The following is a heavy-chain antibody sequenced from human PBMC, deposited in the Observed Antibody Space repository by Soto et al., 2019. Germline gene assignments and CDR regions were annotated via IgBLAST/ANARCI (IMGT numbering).Heavy chain of an antibody. V-gene: IGHV3-23*01. J-gene: IGHJ4*02. CDR1: GFTFSSYA. Sequence: GESLKISCAASGFTFSSYAMSWVRQAPGKGLEWVSAISGSGGSTYYADSVKGRFTISRDNSKNTLYLQMNSLRAEDTAVYYCAKDYRTGDFWSGYINYFDYWGQGTLVTVSS. D-gene: IGHD3-3*01. CDR2: ISGSGGST. CDR3: AKDYRTGDFWSGYINYFDY.